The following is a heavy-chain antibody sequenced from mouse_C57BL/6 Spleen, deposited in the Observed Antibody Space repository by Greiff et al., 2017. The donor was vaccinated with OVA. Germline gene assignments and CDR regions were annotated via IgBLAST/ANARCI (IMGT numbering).Heavy chain of an antibody. V-gene: IGHV1-82*01. CDR3: ARSGLLRWAY. CDR1: GYAFSSSW. J-gene: IGHJ3*01. CDR2: IYPGDGDT. Sequence: VQLQQSGPELVKPGASVKISCKASGYAFSSSWMNWVKQRPGKGLEWIGRIYPGDGDTNYNGKFKGKATLTADKSSSTDYMQLSSLTSENSAVYFCARSGLLRWAYWGQGTLVTVSA. D-gene: IGHD1-1*01.